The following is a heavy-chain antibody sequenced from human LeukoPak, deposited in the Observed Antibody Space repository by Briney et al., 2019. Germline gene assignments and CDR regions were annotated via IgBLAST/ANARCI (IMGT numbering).Heavy chain of an antibody. V-gene: IGHV1-69*13. CDR1: GGTFSSYA. D-gene: IGHD1-14*01. CDR2: IIPIFGTA. J-gene: IGHJ4*02. Sequence: SVKVSCKASGGTFSSYAISWVRQAPGQGLEWMGGIIPIFGTANYAQKFQGRVTITADESTSTAYMELSSLRSEDTAVCYCARSRGGNHGNFDYWGQGTLVTVSS. CDR3: ARSRGGNHGNFDY.